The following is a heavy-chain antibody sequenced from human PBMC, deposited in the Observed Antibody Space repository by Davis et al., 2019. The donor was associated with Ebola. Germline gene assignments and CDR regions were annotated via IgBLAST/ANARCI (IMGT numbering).Heavy chain of an antibody. CDR3: ARDTGNNMPFDY. CDR1: GYTFTGYY. CDR2: INPNSGGT. D-gene: IGHD2-2*01. Sequence: ASVKVSCKASGYTFTGYYMHWVRQAPGQGLEWMGRINPNSGGTNYAQKFQGRVTMTRDTSISTAYMELSRLRSDDTAVYYCARDTGNNMPFDYWGQGTLVTVSS. V-gene: IGHV1-2*06. J-gene: IGHJ4*02.